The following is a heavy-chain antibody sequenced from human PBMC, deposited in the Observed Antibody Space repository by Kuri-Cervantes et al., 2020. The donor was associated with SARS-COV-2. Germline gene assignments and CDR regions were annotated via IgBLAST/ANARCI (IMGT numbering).Heavy chain of an antibody. CDR1: GGSITSGEYY. CDR3: ARGRCSAINCYLRPYFDY. V-gene: IGHV4-30-4*08. CDR2: FYDSDTT. J-gene: IGHJ4*02. Sequence: SETLSLTCTVSGGSITSGEYYWTWLRQPPGKGLEWIGYFYDSDTTYYNPSLEGRASISADTSKNQFSLKFNSVTATDTAVYFCARGRCSAINCYLRPYFDYWGQGALVTVSS. D-gene: IGHD2-15*01.